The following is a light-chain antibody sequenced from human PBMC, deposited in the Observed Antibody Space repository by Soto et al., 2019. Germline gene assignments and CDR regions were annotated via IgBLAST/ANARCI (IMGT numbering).Light chain of an antibody. Sequence: QSVLTQPASVSGSPGQSITISCTGTSSDVGGYNYVSWYQQHPGKAPKLMIYDVSNRPSGVSNRFSGSKSGNTASLTISGLQAEDVSDYSCSSYTSSSSFYVFGTGTKVTV. CDR1: SSDVGGYNY. CDR3: SSYTSSSSFYV. CDR2: DVS. J-gene: IGLJ1*01. V-gene: IGLV2-14*01.